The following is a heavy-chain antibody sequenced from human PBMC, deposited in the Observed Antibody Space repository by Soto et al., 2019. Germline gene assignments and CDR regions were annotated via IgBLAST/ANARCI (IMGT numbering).Heavy chain of an antibody. J-gene: IGHJ4*02. CDR2: ISSSGGNT. CDR1: GFTFSTHA. D-gene: IGHD6-6*01. V-gene: IGHV3-23*01. Sequence: EVQLLESGGGLVQPGGSLRLSCAASGFTFSTHAMSWVRQAPGKGLECVSVISSSGGNTYYADSVKGRFSISRDISKNTLYLQMNSLRAEDTALYYCARAMGVYSSSSKDYWGQGTLVTVSS. CDR3: ARAMGVYSSSSKDY.